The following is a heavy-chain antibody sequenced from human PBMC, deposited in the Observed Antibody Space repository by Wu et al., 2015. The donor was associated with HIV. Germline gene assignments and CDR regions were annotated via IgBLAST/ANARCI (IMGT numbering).Heavy chain of an antibody. V-gene: IGHV1-69*13. CDR1: GATFSSYA. D-gene: IGHD5-18*01. CDR2: LIPMYGTA. J-gene: IGHJ4*02. CDR3: AGGGGRTSMDPFDF. Sequence: QVQLLQSGAVVKRPGSSVRVSCKASGATFSSYALSWVRQAPGQGPEWMGRLIPMYGTANYAQKFQGRVTITADESTSTAYMAVSSLRSDDTAVYYCAGGGGRTSMDPFDFWGQGTLVTVSS.